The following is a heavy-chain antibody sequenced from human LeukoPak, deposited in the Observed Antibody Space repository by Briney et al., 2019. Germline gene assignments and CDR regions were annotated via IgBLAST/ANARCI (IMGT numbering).Heavy chain of an antibody. CDR2: ISGSGGST. CDR1: GFTFSSYA. J-gene: IGHJ3*01. V-gene: IGHV3-23*01. Sequence: GGSLRLSCAASGFTFSSYAMRWVRQAPGKGLEWVSAISGSGGSTYYADSVKGRFTISRDNSKNPLYLQMNSLRSEDTPVYYFPKERDFWSAYDAFDLWGQGTMVTVSS. CDR3: PKERDFWSAYDAFDL. D-gene: IGHD3-3*01.